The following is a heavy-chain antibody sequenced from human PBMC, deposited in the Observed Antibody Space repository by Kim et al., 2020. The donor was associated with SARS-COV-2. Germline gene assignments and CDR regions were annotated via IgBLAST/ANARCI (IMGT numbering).Heavy chain of an antibody. V-gene: IGHV3-30*04. D-gene: IGHD2-21*02. CDR1: GFTFSSYA. CDR3: ARGQIGDPGYYFDY. J-gene: IGHJ4*02. Sequence: GGSLRLSCAASGFTFSSYAMHWVRQAPGKGLEWVAVISYDGSNKYYADSVKGRFTISRDNSKNTLYLQMNSLRAEDTAVYYCARGQIGDPGYYFDYWGQG. CDR2: ISYDGSNK.